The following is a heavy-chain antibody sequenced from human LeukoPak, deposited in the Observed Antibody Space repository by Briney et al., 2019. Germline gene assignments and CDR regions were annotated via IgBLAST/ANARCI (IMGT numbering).Heavy chain of an antibody. CDR2: INPNSGGT. V-gene: IGHV1-2*02. Sequence: ASVQVSCKASGYTFTGYYMHWVRQAPGQGLEWMGWINPNSGGTNYAQKFQGRVTMTRDTSISTAYMELSRLRSDDTAVYYCARDPRLLWFGDGGPENWFDPWGQGTLVTVSS. J-gene: IGHJ5*02. D-gene: IGHD3-10*01. CDR3: ARDPRLLWFGDGGPENWFDP. CDR1: GYTFTGYY.